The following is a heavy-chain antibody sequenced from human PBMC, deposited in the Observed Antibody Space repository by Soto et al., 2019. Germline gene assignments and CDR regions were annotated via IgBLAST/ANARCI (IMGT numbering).Heavy chain of an antibody. V-gene: IGHV1-69*01. CDR2: ISPFVGTT. CDR1: GGGTLSNDA. J-gene: IGHJ4*02. Sequence: QVHLVQSGADGRKSGSSVRVSCTASGGGTLSNDAISWVRQAPGQGLEWLGRISPFVGTTDYSQSFQGRLTITADASKGTVSMDLRSLKADDTAVQSRGSEVVTETTSGAFDSWGQGILGTV. D-gene: IGHD2-21*02. CDR3: GSEVVTETTSGAFDS.